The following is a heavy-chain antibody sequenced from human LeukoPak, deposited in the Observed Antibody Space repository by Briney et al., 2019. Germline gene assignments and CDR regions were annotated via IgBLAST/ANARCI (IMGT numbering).Heavy chain of an antibody. CDR2: INSDGYSI. Sequence: GGSLRLSCAATGFTFSSYWMHWVRQAPGKGPVWLARINSDGYSISYADSVKGRFTISRDNAKKTLYLQMNSLRAEDTAVYYCASFPATYYYGSSEMDVWGKGTTVTISS. CDR3: ASFPATYYYGSSEMDV. V-gene: IGHV3-74*01. CDR1: GFTFSSYW. J-gene: IGHJ6*04. D-gene: IGHD3-10*01.